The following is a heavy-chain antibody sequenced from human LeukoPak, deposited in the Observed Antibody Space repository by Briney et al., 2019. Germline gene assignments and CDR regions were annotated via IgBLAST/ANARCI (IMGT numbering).Heavy chain of an antibody. V-gene: IGHV3-15*01. CDR2: IKSKIDGGTI. CDR1: GFTFNSAW. CDR3: ATQGYCSGNTCEAFDY. Sequence: GGSLRLSCAAPGFTFNSAWMNWVRHAPGKGLEWVGRIKSKIDGGTIDYTAPVKGRFTISRDDSKNTVYLQMNSLKTEDTAVYYCATQGYCSGNTCEAFDYWGQGTLVTVSS. J-gene: IGHJ4*02. D-gene: IGHD2-15*01.